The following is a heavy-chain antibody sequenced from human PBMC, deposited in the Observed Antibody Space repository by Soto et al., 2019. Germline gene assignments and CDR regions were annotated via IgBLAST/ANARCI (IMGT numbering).Heavy chain of an antibody. Sequence: PSETLSLTCNVSGGSISNYYWNWIRRPPGKGLEWIGYIYYRGSTKYNPSLKSRGTISADKSRNQFSLKLTSVTAADTAVYYCAREVASPGSWYFDLWGRGTLV. V-gene: IGHV4-59*01. J-gene: IGHJ2*01. CDR1: GGSISNYY. CDR2: IYYRGST. CDR3: AREVASPGSWYFDL. D-gene: IGHD5-12*01.